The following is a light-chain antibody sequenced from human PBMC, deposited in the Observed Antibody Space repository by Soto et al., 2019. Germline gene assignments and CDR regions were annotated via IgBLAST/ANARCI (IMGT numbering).Light chain of an antibody. CDR3: QQRSNWLIT. CDR2: DAS. J-gene: IGKJ5*01. V-gene: IGKV3-11*01. Sequence: ENVFTPSPATLSFSPGERATPSCRASQSVSSYLAWYQQKPGQAPRLLIYDASNRATGIPARFSGSGSGTDFTLTISSLEPEDFAVYYCQQRSNWLITFGQGTRLEIK. CDR1: QSVSSY.